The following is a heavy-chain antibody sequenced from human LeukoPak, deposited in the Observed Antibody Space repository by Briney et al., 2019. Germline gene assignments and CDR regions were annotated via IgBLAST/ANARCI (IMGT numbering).Heavy chain of an antibody. D-gene: IGHD6-19*01. CDR1: GFTFSSYA. V-gene: IGHV3-23*01. J-gene: IGHJ4*02. CDR3: AKALVNQRWLPFDY. CDR2: ISGSGDTT. Sequence: QPGGSLRLSCAASGFTFSSYAMSWVRQAPGKGLEWVSAISGSGDTTYYADSVKGRFTISRDNSKNTLYLQMNSLRAEDTAIYYCAKALVNQRWLPFDYWGQGTLVTVSS.